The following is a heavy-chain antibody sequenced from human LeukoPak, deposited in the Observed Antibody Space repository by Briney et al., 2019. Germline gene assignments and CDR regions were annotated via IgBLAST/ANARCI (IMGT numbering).Heavy chain of an antibody. CDR2: ITGSGGNT. J-gene: IGHJ4*01. CDR1: GFTLNSYA. CDR3: AKRIPETSCWCYFDY. Sequence: GGSLRLSCAASGFTLNSYAMSWVRQAPGKGLEWVSAITGSGGNTYYADSVEGRFTISRDNSKNTLYLQMNSLRVEDTAVYYCAKRIPETSCWCYFDYWGHGTLVTVSS. V-gene: IGHV3-23*01. D-gene: IGHD2-2*01.